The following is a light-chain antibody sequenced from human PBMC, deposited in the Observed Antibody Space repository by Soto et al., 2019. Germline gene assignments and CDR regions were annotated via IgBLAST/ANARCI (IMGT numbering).Light chain of an antibody. Sequence: QSALAQPASVSGSPGQSITISCTGTSSDVGGYNYVSWYRQHPGKAPKLIIYNVSNRPSGVSNRFSGSKSGNTASLTISGLQAEDEGHYYCSSFTSSNTVLFGGGTKVNVL. CDR2: NVS. CDR1: SSDVGGYNY. V-gene: IGLV2-14*01. CDR3: SSFTSSNTVL. J-gene: IGLJ2*01.